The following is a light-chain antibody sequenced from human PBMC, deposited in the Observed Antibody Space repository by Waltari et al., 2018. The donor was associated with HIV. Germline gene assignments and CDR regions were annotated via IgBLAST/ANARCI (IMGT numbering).Light chain of an antibody. J-gene: IGLJ1*01. Sequence: QSALTQPASVSGSPGQSPTIPCTGTSSDVGRYNLFSWYQQHPGKAPQLMVYEVSKRPSGVSNRFSGSKSGNTAALTISGLQAEDEADYYCCSYADSPPYVFGTGTKVTVL. V-gene: IGLV2-23*02. CDR3: CSYADSPPYV. CDR2: EVS. CDR1: SSDVGRYNL.